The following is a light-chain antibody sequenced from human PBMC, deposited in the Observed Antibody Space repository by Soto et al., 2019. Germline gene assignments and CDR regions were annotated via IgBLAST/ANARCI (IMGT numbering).Light chain of an antibody. CDR2: KAS. Sequence: DIQMTQSPSTLSASVGDTVTITCRASQSIRNWLAWYQQKQGQAPKLLIHKASTLESGVPSRFSGSESGTEFTLTISSLQPDDFATFYCQQYDRFPYTFGQGTKLEIK. V-gene: IGKV1-5*03. J-gene: IGKJ2*01. CDR3: QQYDRFPYT. CDR1: QSIRNW.